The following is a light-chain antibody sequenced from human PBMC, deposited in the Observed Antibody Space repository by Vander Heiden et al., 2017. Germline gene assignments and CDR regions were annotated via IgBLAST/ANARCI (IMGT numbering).Light chain of an antibody. Sequence: QSVLTQPPSGSAAPGQKVTISCPGSSSTIGNNYVSWYQQLPGTAPKLLIYDNNKRPSGIPDRFSGSKSGTSATLGITGLQTGDEADYYCGTWDSSLSAVVFGGGTKLTVL. CDR3: GTWDSSLSAVV. CDR2: DNN. J-gene: IGLJ2*01. V-gene: IGLV1-51*01. CDR1: SSTIGNNY.